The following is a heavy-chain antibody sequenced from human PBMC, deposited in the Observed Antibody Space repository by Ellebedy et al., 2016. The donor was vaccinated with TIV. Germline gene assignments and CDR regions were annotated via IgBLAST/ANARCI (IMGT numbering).Heavy chain of an antibody. D-gene: IGHD4-17*01. Sequence: GGSLRLXCAASGFTFSSYGMHRVRQAPGKGLEWVAVIWYDGSNKYYADSVKGRFTISRDNSKNTLYLQMNSLRAEDTAVYYCARHYGDYGKDHWGQGTLVTVSS. V-gene: IGHV3-33*01. CDR3: ARHYGDYGKDH. J-gene: IGHJ4*02. CDR2: IWYDGSNK. CDR1: GFTFSSYG.